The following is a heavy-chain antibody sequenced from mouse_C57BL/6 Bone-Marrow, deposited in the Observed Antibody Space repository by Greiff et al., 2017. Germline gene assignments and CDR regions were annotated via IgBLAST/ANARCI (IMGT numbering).Heavy chain of an antibody. V-gene: IGHV2-2*01. J-gene: IGHJ4*01. CDR3: ASYYDAIDY. CDR1: GFSLTSYG. CDR2: IWSGGST. Sequence: VQRVESGPGLVQPSQSLSITCTVSGFSLTSYGVHWVRQSPGKGLEWLGVIWSGGSTDYNAAFISRLSISKDNSKSQVFFKMNSLQADDTAIYYCASYYDAIDYWGQGTSVTVSS.